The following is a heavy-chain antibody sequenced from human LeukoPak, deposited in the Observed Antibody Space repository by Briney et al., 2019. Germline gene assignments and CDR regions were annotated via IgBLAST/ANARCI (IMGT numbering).Heavy chain of an antibody. Sequence: GGSLRLSCAASGFTFSSYWMSWVRQAPGKWLECVPNVKQDGSEKYYVDSVKGRFTISRDNAKNSLYLQMNSLRAEDTAVYYCARVGMATMDYFDYWGQGTLVTVSS. CDR2: VKQDGSEK. CDR3: ARVGMATMDYFDY. J-gene: IGHJ4*02. D-gene: IGHD5-24*01. CDR1: GFTFSSYW. V-gene: IGHV3-7*01.